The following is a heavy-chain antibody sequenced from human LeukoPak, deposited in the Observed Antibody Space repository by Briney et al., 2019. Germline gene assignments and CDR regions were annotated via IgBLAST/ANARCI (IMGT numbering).Heavy chain of an antibody. V-gene: IGHV3-53*01. CDR3: ARERIVGATYFDY. D-gene: IGHD1-26*01. CDR2: IYSGGST. J-gene: IGHJ4*02. Sequence: PGGSLRLSCAASGFTVSSNYMSWVRQAPGKGLEWVSVIYSGGSTYYADSVKGRFTISRDNSKNTLYLQMNSLRAEDTAVYYCARERIVGATYFDYWGQGTLVTVSS. CDR1: GFTVSSNY.